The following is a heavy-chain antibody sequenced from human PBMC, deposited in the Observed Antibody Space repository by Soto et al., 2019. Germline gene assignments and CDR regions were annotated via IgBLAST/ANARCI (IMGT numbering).Heavy chain of an antibody. CDR2: IKAYSGNT. J-gene: IGHJ4*02. CDR1: GYTFSTST. D-gene: IGHD4-17*01. Sequence: LVQSGAEAKKPGTSVKVSCKASGYTFSTSTISWVRQAPGQGLEWLGWIKAYSGNTNYAPKLQGRVTMTTDTSTSAAYLELRSLTYDDTAMYYCAVANYGDDDYWGQGTRVTVSS. V-gene: IGHV1-18*04. CDR3: AVANYGDDDY.